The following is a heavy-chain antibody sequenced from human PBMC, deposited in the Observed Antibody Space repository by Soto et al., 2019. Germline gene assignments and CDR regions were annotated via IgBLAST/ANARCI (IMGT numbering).Heavy chain of an antibody. CDR3: ARGVTMVRGVIHTPYFDY. CDR1: GGSISSWY. D-gene: IGHD3-10*01. V-gene: IGHV4-59*12. CDR2: IYYSGST. Sequence: SETLSLTCTVSGGSISSWYWSWIRQPPGKGLEWIGYIYYSGSTNYNPSLKSRVTISVDTSKNQFSLKLSSVTAADTAVYYCARGVTMVRGVIHTPYFDYWGQGTLVTVSS. J-gene: IGHJ4*02.